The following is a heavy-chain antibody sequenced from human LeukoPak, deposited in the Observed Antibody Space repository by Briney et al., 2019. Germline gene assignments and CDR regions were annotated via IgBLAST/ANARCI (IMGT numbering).Heavy chain of an antibody. CDR3: AREIRETVVTRHYYYGIDV. J-gene: IGHJ6*02. V-gene: IGHV3-23*01. D-gene: IGHD2-15*01. CDR1: GFTFSSSA. CDR2: IGGSGAGT. Sequence: GGSLRLSCAASGFTFSSSAMSWVRQAPGKGLEWVSGIGGSGAGTYYAVSVKGRFTISRDNSKNTLYLQMNSLRAEDTAVYYCAREIRETVVTRHYYYGIDVWGQGTTVTVSS.